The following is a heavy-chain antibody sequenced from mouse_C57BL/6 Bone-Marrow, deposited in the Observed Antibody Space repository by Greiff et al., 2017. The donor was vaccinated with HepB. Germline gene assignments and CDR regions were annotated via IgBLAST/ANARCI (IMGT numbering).Heavy chain of an antibody. CDR2: INYDGSST. D-gene: IGHD2-2*01. Sequence: EVMLVESEGGLVQPGSSMKLSCTASGFTFSDYYMAWVRQVPEKGLEWVANINYDGSSTYYLDSLKSRFIISRDNAKNILYLQMSSLKSEDTATYYCARERLWLRRQAYFDYWGQGTTLTVSS. CDR1: GFTFSDYY. J-gene: IGHJ2*01. V-gene: IGHV5-16*01. CDR3: ARERLWLRRQAYFDY.